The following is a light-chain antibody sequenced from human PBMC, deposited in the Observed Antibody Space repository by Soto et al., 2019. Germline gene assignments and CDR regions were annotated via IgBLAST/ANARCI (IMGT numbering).Light chain of an antibody. CDR2: DAS. CDR1: QSVSSY. V-gene: IGKV3-11*01. Sequence: PGERATLSCRASQSVSSYLAWYQQKPGQAPRLLISDASNRATGIPARFSGSGSGTDFTLTISSLEPEDFAVYYCQQRSDWPITFGQGTRLEIK. J-gene: IGKJ5*01. CDR3: QQRSDWPIT.